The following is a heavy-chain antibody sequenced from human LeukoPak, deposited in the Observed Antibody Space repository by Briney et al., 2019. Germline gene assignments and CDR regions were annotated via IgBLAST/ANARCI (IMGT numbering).Heavy chain of an antibody. CDR3: ARDADTVRDRGYCSSTSCHGYWFDP. D-gene: IGHD2-2*01. CDR2: ISAYNGYT. CDR1: GYTFTSYG. J-gene: IGHJ5*02. V-gene: IGHV1-18*01. Sequence: ASVKVSCKASGYTFTSYGISWVRQAPGQGLEWMGWISAYNGYTNYAQKLQGRVTMTTDTSTSTAYMELRSLRSDDTAVYYCARDADTVRDRGYCSSTSCHGYWFDPWGQGTLVTVSS.